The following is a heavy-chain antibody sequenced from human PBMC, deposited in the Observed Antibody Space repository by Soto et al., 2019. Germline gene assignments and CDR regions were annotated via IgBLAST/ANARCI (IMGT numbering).Heavy chain of an antibody. J-gene: IGHJ6*02. CDR2: IIPIFGTA. CDR1: GGTFSSYA. V-gene: IGHV1-69*13. D-gene: IGHD6-6*01. CDR3: SREPSIAARLDYYYGMDV. Sequence: SVKVSCKASGGTFSSYAISWVRQAPGQGLEWMGGIIPIFGTANYAQKFQGRVTITADESTSTAYMELSSLSSEDTAVYYCSREPSIAARLDYYYGMDVWGQGTTVTVSS.